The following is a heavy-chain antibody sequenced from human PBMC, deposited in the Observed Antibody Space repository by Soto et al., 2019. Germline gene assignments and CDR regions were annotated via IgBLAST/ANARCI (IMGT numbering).Heavy chain of an antibody. CDR3: ARDNIVATIWGDYYYYGMDV. CDR1: GGSISSYY. D-gene: IGHD5-12*01. CDR2: IYYSGST. J-gene: IGHJ6*02. Sequence: PSETLSLTCTVSGGSISSYYWSWIRQPPGKGLEWIGYIYYSGSTNYNPSLKSRVTISVDTSKNQFSLKLSSVTAADTAVYYCARDNIVATIWGDYYYYGMDVWGQGTTVTVSS. V-gene: IGHV4-59*01.